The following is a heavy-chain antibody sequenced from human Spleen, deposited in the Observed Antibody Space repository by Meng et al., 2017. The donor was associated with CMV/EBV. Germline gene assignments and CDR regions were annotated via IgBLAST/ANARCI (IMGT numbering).Heavy chain of an antibody. CDR2: INPNSGGT. CDR3: ARDQDSSGYYWGVIDY. J-gene: IGHJ4*02. CDR1: GYTFTGYY. V-gene: IGHV1-2*02. Sequence: SGYTFTGYYMHWVRQAPGQGLEWMGWINPNSGGTNYAQKFQDRVTMIRDTSISTAYMEVSRLRSDDTAVYYCARDQDSSGYYWGVIDYWGQGTLVTVSS. D-gene: IGHD3-22*01.